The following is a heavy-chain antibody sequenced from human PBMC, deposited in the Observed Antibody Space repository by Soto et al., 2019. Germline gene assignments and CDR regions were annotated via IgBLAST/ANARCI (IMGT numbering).Heavy chain of an antibody. CDR2: MNPNSGNT. CDR1: GYTFTSYD. J-gene: IGHJ4*02. V-gene: IGHV1-8*01. CDR3: ARGPERWFGELFDY. D-gene: IGHD3-10*01. Sequence: ASVKVSCKASGYTFTSYDINWVRQATGQGLEWMGWMNPNSGNTGYAQKFQGRVTMTRNTSISTAYMELSSLRSEDTAVYYCARGPERWFGELFDYWGQGTLGTVSS.